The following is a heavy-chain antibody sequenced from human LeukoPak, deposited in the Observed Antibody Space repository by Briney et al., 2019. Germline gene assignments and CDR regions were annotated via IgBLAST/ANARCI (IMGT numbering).Heavy chain of an antibody. CDR3: ARLIAVAGTPRFGDY. CDR1: GFTFSSYA. J-gene: IGHJ4*02. CDR2: ISGSGGTT. D-gene: IGHD6-19*01. V-gene: IGHV3-23*01. Sequence: PGGSLRLSCAASGFTFSSYAMTWVRQAPGKGLEWVSAISGSGGTTYYADSVKGRFTIPRDNAKNSLYLQMNSLRAEDTAVYYCARLIAVAGTPRFGDYWGQGTLVTVSS.